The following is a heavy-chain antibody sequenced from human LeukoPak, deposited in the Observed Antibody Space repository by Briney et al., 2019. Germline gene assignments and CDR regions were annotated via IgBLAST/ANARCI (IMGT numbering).Heavy chain of an antibody. CDR2: ISAYNGNT. V-gene: IGHV1-18*01. CDR1: GYTFTSYG. J-gene: IGHJ4*02. D-gene: IGHD2-15*01. CDR3: ARVAPNRRYCSGGSCLNYFDY. Sequence: ASVKVSCKTSGYTFTSYGIIWVRQAPGQGLEWMGWISAYNGNTNYAQNLQGRVTMTTDTSTSTAYMELRSLRSDDTAVYYCARVAPNRRYCSGGSCLNYFDYWGQGTLVTVSS.